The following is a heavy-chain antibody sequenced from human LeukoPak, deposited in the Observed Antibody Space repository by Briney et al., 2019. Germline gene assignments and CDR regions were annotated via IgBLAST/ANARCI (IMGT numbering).Heavy chain of an antibody. J-gene: IGHJ4*02. Sequence: PGGSLRLSCAASGFTFSDYGMHWVRQAPGKGLEWLTFIRYDGSNKYYADSVKGRFTISRDNSKSTLYLQMNSLRTEDTAVYYCAWFGDSRVVYWGQGTLVTVSS. V-gene: IGHV3-30*02. CDR1: GFTFSDYG. CDR3: AWFGDSRVVY. D-gene: IGHD3-10*01. CDR2: IRYDGSNK.